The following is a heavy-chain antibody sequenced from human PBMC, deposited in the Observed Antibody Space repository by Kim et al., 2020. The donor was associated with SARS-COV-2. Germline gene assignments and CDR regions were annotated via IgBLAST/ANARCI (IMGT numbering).Heavy chain of an antibody. CDR2: IYYSGST. J-gene: IGHJ6*03. CDR1: GGSISSSSYY. D-gene: IGHD3-16*02. CDR3: ARQGLMITFGGVIVPYYYYYMDV. V-gene: IGHV4-39*01. Sequence: GSLSLTCTVSGGSISSSSYYWGWIRQPPGKGLEWIGSIYYSGSTYYNPSLKSRVTISVDTSKNQFSLKLSSVTAADTAVYYCARQGLMITFGGVIVPYYYYYMDVWGKGTTVTVSS.